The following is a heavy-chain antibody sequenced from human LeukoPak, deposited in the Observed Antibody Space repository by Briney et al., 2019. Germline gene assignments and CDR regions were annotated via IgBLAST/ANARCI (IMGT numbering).Heavy chain of an antibody. D-gene: IGHD3-3*01. CDR1: GYSFTTYW. V-gene: IGHV5-51*01. J-gene: IGHJ4*02. CDR2: IYPGDSDI. CDR3: ARLDSFWSPLDY. Sequence: GESLKISCKGFGYSFTTYWIGWVRQMPGKGLEWMGLIYPGDSDIRYSPSFQGQVTISADKSISTAYLQWSSLKASDTAMYYCARLDSFWSPLDYWGQGTLVTVSS.